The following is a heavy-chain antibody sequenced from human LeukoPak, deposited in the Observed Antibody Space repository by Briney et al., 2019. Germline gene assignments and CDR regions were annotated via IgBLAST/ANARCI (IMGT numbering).Heavy chain of an antibody. J-gene: IGHJ4*02. D-gene: IGHD6-19*01. CDR2: IYNGGST. V-gene: IGHV3-66*02. CDR1: GFTVSSNY. CDR3: ARGSVALDY. Sequence: GGSLRLPCAASGFTVSSNYMSWVRQAPGKGLEWVSVIYNGGSTYYADSVKGRLTMSRDNSKNTLYLQMNSLRSEDTAVYYCARGSVALDYWGQGTLVTVSS.